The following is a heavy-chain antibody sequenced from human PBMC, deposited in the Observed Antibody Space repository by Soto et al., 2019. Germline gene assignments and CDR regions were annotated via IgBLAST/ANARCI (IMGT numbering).Heavy chain of an antibody. D-gene: IGHD3-22*01. J-gene: IGHJ3*02. Sequence: GGSLRLSCAASEFTFRNYWMTWVRQAPGKGLEWVANIKQDGSEKFYVDSVRGRFTISRDNADNSLFLQMNSPRAEDTAVYYCARAYQYDSSFGAFDIWGQGTMVKVSS. CDR2: IKQDGSEK. V-gene: IGHV3-7*01. CDR1: EFTFRNYW. CDR3: ARAYQYDSSFGAFDI.